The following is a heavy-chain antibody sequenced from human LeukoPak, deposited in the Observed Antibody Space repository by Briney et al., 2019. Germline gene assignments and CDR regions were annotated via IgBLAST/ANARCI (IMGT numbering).Heavy chain of an antibody. D-gene: IGHD3-16*01. V-gene: IGHV4-59*01. CDR1: GGSISSYY. J-gene: IGHJ4*02. CDR2: IYYSGST. Sequence: PSETLSLTCTVSGGSISSYYWSWIRQPPGKGLEWVGYIYYSGSTNYNPSLKSRVSISLDTSRNQFSLKLNSVTAADTAVYYCARDSRGGGPDFDFWGQGILVTVSS. CDR3: ARDSRGGGPDFDF.